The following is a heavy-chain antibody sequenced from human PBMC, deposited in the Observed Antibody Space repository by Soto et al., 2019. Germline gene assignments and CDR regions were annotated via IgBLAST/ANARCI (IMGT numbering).Heavy chain of an antibody. D-gene: IGHD3-22*01. V-gene: IGHV3-11*01. CDR3: AREGHYYDSSGYYDAFDI. J-gene: IGHJ3*02. CDR2: ISSSGSTI. Sequence: GGSLRLSCAASGFTFSDYYMSWIRQAPGKGLEWVSYISSSGSTIYYADSVKGRFTISRDNAKNSLYLQMNSLRAEDTAVYYCAREGHYYDSSGYYDAFDIWGQGTMVTVSS. CDR1: GFTFSDYY.